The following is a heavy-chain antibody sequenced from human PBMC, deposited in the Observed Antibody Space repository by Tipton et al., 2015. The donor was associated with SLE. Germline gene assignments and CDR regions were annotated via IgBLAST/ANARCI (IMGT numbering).Heavy chain of an antibody. CDR2: IYSGGTT. V-gene: IGHV3-53*01. CDR1: GFSVSSTY. J-gene: IGHJ3*02. Sequence: SLRLSCAVSGFSVSSTYMTWVRQAPGKSLEWVSVIYSGGTTYYADSVKGRFTISRDNAKNTLYLQMNSLSAEDTAVYYCARKRYSGYDDAFDIWGQGTMVTVSS. CDR3: ARKRYSGYDDAFDI. D-gene: IGHD5-12*01.